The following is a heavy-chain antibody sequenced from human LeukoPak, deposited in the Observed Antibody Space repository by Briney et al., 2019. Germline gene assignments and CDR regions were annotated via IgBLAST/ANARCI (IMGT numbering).Heavy chain of an antibody. D-gene: IGHD4-23*01. CDR2: INPSGGST. CDR1: GYTFTTYY. CDR3: ARGSSGGGNPPALLTLLY. V-gene: IGHV1-46*01. J-gene: IGHJ4*02. Sequence: ASVKVSCKASGYTFTTYYRHWVRQAPGQGLEWMGIINPSGGSTSYAQEFQGRVTMIRDMSTSTVYMELSSLRSEDTAVYYCARGSSGGGNPPALLTLLYWGQGTLVTVSS.